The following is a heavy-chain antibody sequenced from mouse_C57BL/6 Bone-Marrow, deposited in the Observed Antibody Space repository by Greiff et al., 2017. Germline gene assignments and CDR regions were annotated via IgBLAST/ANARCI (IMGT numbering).Heavy chain of an antibody. D-gene: IGHD2-3*01. V-gene: IGHV1-50*01. CDR1: GYTFTSYW. CDR3: ARDGYYFYYAMDY. J-gene: IGHJ4*01. CDR2: IDPSDSYT. Sequence: QVQLQQPGAELVKPGASVKLSCKASGYTFTSYWMQWVKQRPGQGLEWIGGIDPSDSYTNYNQKFKGKATLTVDTSSSTAYMQLSSLTSEDSAVYYCARDGYYFYYAMDYWGQGTSVTVSS.